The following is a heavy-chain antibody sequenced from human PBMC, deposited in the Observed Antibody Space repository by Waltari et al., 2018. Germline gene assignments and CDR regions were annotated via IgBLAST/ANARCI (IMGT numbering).Heavy chain of an antibody. J-gene: IGHJ4*02. CDR1: GSTFSTYY. CDR3: ANSRGLY. Sequence: EVQLMGYRGVSVQPGGSLRLSCAACGSTFSTYYMRWFRQAPGKGLEWVSCISSGSANIYCADSVKGRFTVSRDNSKKTLYLQMDSLRADDTAVYYCANSRGLYWGQGTLVIVSS. CDR2: ISSGSANI. V-gene: IGHV3-23*01.